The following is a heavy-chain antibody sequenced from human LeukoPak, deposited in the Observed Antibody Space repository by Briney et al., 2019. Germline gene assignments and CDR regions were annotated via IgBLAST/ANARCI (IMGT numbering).Heavy chain of an antibody. J-gene: IGHJ1*01. V-gene: IGHV3-7*01. CDR2: IKQDGSEK. CDR3: ARFETVAAKPIEH. D-gene: IGHD6-19*01. Sequence: SGGSLRLSCAASGFTFSSYWMSWVRQAPGKGLEWVANIKQDGSEKYYVDSVKGRFTISRDNAKNSLYLQMNSLRAEDTAVYYCARFETVAAKPIEHWGPGTLVTVSS. CDR1: GFTFSSYW.